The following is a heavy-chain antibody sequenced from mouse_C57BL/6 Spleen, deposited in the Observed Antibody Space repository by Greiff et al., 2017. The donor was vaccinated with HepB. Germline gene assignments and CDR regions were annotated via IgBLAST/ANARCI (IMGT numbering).Heavy chain of an antibody. J-gene: IGHJ3*01. Sequence: QVQLQQPGAELVRPGPSVKLSCKASGYTFTSYWMHWVKQRPGQGLEWIGVIDPSDSYTNYNQKFKGKATLTVDTSSSTAYMQLSSLTSEDSAVYYCARCDSSGYQAWFAYWGQGTLVTVSA. CDR2: IDPSDSYT. CDR3: ARCDSSGYQAWFAY. CDR1: GYTFTSYW. V-gene: IGHV1-59*01. D-gene: IGHD3-2*02.